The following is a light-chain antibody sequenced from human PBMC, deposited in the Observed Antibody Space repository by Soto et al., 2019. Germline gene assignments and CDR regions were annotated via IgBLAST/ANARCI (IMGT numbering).Light chain of an antibody. V-gene: IGLV2-8*01. J-gene: IGLJ3*02. CDR1: SSDIGGYDY. CDR2: EVN. Sequence: QSALTQPPSASGSPGQSVTISCTGTSSDIGGYDYVSWYQQHPGTAPKLIIYEVNKRPSGAPDRFSCSKSGNTASLIGSGLHDEDEDDYYGSSYAGSNNLVFAGGTKLTVL. CDR3: SSYAGSNNLV.